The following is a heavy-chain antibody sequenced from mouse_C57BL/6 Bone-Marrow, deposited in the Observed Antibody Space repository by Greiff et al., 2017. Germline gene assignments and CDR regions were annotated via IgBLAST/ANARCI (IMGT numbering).Heavy chain of an antibody. J-gene: IGHJ4*01. CDR1: GYTFTSYG. CDR3: ARRAGRST. V-gene: IGHV1-81*01. Sequence: VKLVESGAELARPGASVKLSCKASGYTFTSYGISWVKQRTGQGLEWIGEIYPRSGNTYYNEKFKGKATLTADKSSSTAYMEIRSLTSEDAAVYFCARRAGRSTWGQGTSVTVSS. D-gene: IGHD1-1*01. CDR2: IYPRSGNT.